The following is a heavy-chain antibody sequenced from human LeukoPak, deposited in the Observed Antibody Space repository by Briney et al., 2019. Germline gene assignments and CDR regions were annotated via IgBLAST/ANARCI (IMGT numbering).Heavy chain of an antibody. CDR1: GFTLSSYA. CDR2: ISVSGNT. J-gene: IGHJ4*02. CDR3: ARAPVTSCRGAYCYPFDY. Sequence: GGSLRLSCAASGFTLSSYAMSWVRQGPGKGLEWVSAISVSGNTYHADSVKGRFTISRDNSKNTLYLQMNSLRVEDAAVYYCARAPVTSCRGAYCYPFDYWGQGTLVTVSS. D-gene: IGHD2-21*01. V-gene: IGHV3-23*01.